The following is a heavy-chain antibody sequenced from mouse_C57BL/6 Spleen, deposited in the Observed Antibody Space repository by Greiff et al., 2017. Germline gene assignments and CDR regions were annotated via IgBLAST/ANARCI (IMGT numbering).Heavy chain of an antibody. CDR2: IYPRSGNT. V-gene: IGHV1-81*01. CDR3: ARMDYYGSSPYFDY. CDR1: GYTFTSYG. Sequence: VQLQQSGAELARPGASVKLSCKASGYTFTSYGISWVKQRTGQGLEWIGEIYPRSGNTYYNEKFKGKATLTADKSSSTAYMELRSLTSEDSAVYFCARMDYYGSSPYFDYWGQGTTLTVSS. J-gene: IGHJ2*01. D-gene: IGHD1-1*01.